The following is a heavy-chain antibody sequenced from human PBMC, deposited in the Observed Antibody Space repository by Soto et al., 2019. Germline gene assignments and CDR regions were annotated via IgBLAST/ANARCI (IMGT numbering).Heavy chain of an antibody. Sequence: PSETLSLTCTVSGGSISSGGYYWSWIRQHPGKGLEWIGYIYYSGSTYYNPSLKSRVTISVDTSKNQFSLKLSSVTAADTAVYYCARDTRYCSSTSCQNWFDPWGQGTLVTVSS. CDR1: GGSISSGGYY. CDR3: ARDTRYCSSTSCQNWFDP. V-gene: IGHV4-31*03. D-gene: IGHD2-2*01. J-gene: IGHJ5*02. CDR2: IYYSGST.